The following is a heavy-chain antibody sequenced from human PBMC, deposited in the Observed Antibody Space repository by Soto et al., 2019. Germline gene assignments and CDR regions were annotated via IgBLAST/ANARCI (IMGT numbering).Heavy chain of an antibody. J-gene: IGHJ4*02. CDR1: GGTFSSYA. CDR3: ARLPIPTGYYAFDY. V-gene: IGHV1-69*13. D-gene: IGHD3-9*01. CDR2: IIPTFGTA. Sequence: ASVKVSCKASGGTFSSYAISWVRQAPGQGLEWMGGIIPTFGTANYAQKFQGRVTITADESTSTAYMELSSLRSEDTAVYYCARLPIPTGYYAFDYWGQGTLVTVSS.